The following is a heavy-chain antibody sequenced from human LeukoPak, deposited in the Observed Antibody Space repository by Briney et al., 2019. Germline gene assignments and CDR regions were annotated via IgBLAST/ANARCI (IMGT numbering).Heavy chain of an antibody. J-gene: IGHJ4*02. V-gene: IGHV3-23*01. D-gene: IGHD2-8*02. CDR3: TRRAGGNLYDLDN. Sequence: GGSLRLSCVASGFTLSNYVMSWVRQAPGKGLEWVSGVSGGGFDTYYTDSVKGRFTISRDNSKNMVYLQMNSLRAEDTAVYYCTRRAGGNLYDLDNWGQGTLVTVSS. CDR2: VSGGGFDT. CDR1: GFTLSNYV.